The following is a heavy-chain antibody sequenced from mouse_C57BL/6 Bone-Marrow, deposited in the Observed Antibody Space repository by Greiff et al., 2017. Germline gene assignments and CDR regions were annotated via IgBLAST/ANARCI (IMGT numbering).Heavy chain of an antibody. CDR2: IDPETGDT. Sequence: VQLQQSGAELVRPGASVKLSCTASGFNIKDDYMHWVKQRPEQGLEWIGWIDPETGDTEYASKFQGKATITADTSSNTAYLQLSSLTSEDTAVYYCTTRVYYYGSSPAWFAYWGQGTLVTVSA. CDR3: TTRVYYYGSSPAWFAY. V-gene: IGHV14-4*01. D-gene: IGHD1-1*01. J-gene: IGHJ3*01. CDR1: GFNIKDDY.